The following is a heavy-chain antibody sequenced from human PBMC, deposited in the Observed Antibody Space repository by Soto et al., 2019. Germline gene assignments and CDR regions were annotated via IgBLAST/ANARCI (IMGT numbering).Heavy chain of an antibody. D-gene: IGHD3-16*01. J-gene: IGHJ4*02. CDR1: GGSIASGNYY. CDR3: ARRLGASFDS. V-gene: IGHV4-31*03. Sequence: SETLSLTCTVSGGSIASGNYYWSWIRQHPGKGLEWIGYVYSSGSTFYNPSLKSRLIMSVDTSKNQFSLNQRSVTATDTAVYYCARRLGASFDSWGQGILVTVSS. CDR2: VYSSGST.